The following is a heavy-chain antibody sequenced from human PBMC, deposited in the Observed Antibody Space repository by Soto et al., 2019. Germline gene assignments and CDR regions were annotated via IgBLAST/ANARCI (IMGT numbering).Heavy chain of an antibody. D-gene: IGHD2-2*01. CDR1: SASISSHY. CDR3: ERGYCSSTSCYEFDY. CDR2: IYYSGNT. J-gene: IGHJ4*02. V-gene: IGHV4-59*11. Sequence: QVQLQESGPGLVKPSETLSLTCTVSSASISSHYWNWIRQPPGKGLEWIGSIYYSGNTNYSPSLKSRVTISVDTSKKQFSLKLSSVTAADTAMYYCERGYCSSTSCYEFDYWGQGTLVTVSS.